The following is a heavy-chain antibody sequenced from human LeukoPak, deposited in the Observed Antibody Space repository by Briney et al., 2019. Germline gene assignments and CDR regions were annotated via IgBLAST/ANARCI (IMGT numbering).Heavy chain of an antibody. V-gene: IGHV3-7*01. D-gene: IGHD6-13*01. Sequence: GGSLRLSCAASGFTFSSYWMSWVRQAPGKGLEWVANIKQDGSEKYYVDSVKGRFTISRDNAKNSLYLQMNSLRAEDTAVYHGARVSSAAGTAYYDYWGQGTLVTVSS. J-gene: IGHJ4*02. CDR2: IKQDGSEK. CDR1: GFTFSSYW. CDR3: ARVSSAAGTAYYDY.